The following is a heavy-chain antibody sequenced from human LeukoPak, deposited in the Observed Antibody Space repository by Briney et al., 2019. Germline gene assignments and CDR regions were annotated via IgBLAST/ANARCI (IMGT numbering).Heavy chain of an antibody. D-gene: IGHD2-21*02. J-gene: IGHJ4*02. Sequence: GGSLRLSCAASGFTFSSYWMSWVRQAPGKGLEWVANIKQDGSEKYYADSVKGRFTISRDNSKNSLYLQMNSLRTEDTALYYCAKGRGVVTATYFDYWGQGTLVTVSS. CDR3: AKGRGVVTATYFDY. CDR2: IKQDGSEK. V-gene: IGHV3-7*03. CDR1: GFTFSSYW.